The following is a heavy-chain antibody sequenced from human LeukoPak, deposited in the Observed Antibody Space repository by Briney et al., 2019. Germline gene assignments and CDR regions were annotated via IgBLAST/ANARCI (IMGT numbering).Heavy chain of an antibody. CDR3: AKVGGGWHHPHFDY. V-gene: IGHV3-9*01. CDR1: GFTFDDYA. D-gene: IGHD6-19*01. Sequence: PGGSLRLSCAASGFTFDDYAMHWVRQAPGKGLEWVSGISWNSGSIGYADSVKGRFTISRGNAKNSLYLQMNSLRAEDTALYYCAKVGGGWHHPHFDYWGQGTLVTVSS. CDR2: ISWNSGSI. J-gene: IGHJ4*02.